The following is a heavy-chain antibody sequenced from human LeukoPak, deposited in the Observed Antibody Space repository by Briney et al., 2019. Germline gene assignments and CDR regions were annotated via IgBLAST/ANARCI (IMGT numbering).Heavy chain of an antibody. Sequence: SETLSLTCTVSGGSISSSSYYWGWIRQPPGKGLEWIGSIYYSGSTYYNPSLKSRVTISVDTSKNQFSLKLSSVTAADTAVYYCARRLGAAASDAFDIWGQGTMVTVSS. V-gene: IGHV4-39*01. CDR1: GGSISSSSYY. J-gene: IGHJ3*02. CDR3: ARRLGAAASDAFDI. CDR2: IYYSGST. D-gene: IGHD1-26*01.